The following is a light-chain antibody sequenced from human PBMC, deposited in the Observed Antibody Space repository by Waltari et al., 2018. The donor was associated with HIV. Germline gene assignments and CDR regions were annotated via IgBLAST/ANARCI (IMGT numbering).Light chain of an antibody. CDR3: QVWDSSSDHVV. Sequence: SYVLTQPPSVSVAPGQTARITCGGNNIGSKSVHWYQQKPGQAPVLVVYDDSDRPSGSTERFSGSNSGNTATLTISRVEAGDEADYYCQVWDSSSDHVVFGGGTKLTVL. CDR1: NIGSKS. J-gene: IGLJ2*01. V-gene: IGLV3-21*02. CDR2: DDS.